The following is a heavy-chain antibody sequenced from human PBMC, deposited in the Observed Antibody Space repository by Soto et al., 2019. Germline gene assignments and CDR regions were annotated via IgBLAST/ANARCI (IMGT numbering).Heavy chain of an antibody. CDR3: AKGPHHNLGCPSYFDS. J-gene: IGHJ4*02. Sequence: PGGSLRLSCVGSGFSLANFPMNWVRQTPGKGLEWISYISPRGDNIYYTESVKGRFTISRDSARNSLYLQMNSLRDEDAALYYCAKGPHHNLGCPSYFDSWGQGVPVTVSS. CDR2: ISPRGDNI. V-gene: IGHV3-48*02. CDR1: GFSLANFP. D-gene: IGHD6-19*01.